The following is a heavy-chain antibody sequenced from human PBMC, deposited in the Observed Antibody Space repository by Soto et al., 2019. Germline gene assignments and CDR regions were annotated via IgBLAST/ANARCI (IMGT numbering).Heavy chain of an antibody. CDR2: INSDGSST. J-gene: IGHJ6*02. CDR3: AGSTYYYYGMDV. CDR1: GFTFSTYW. D-gene: IGHD2-2*01. Sequence: EVQLVESGGGLVQPGGSLRLSCAASGFTFSTYWMHWVRQAPGKGLMWVSRINSDGSSTSYADSVKGRFTISRDNAKNTLYLQMNSLRAEDTAVCYCAGSTYYYYGMDVWGQGTTVTVSS. V-gene: IGHV3-74*01.